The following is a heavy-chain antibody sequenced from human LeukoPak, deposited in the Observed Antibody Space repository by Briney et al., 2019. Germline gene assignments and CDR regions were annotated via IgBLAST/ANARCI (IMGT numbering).Heavy chain of an antibody. D-gene: IGHD1-26*01. CDR3: AKDQALVGATLFDY. J-gene: IGHJ4*02. V-gene: IGHV3-23*01. CDR1: GFTFSSYA. Sequence: PGGSLRLSSSASGFTFSSYAMNWVRQAPGKGLEWVSAISGSGDSTYYADSVKGRFTISRDNSKNTLYLHMNSLRAEDTAVYYCAKDQALVGATLFDYWGQGTLVTVSS. CDR2: ISGSGDST.